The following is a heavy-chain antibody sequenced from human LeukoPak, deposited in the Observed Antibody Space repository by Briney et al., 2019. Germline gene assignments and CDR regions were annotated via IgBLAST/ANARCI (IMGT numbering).Heavy chain of an antibody. CDR2: ISAYNGNT. D-gene: IGHD1-26*01. CDR1: GYTFTSYG. J-gene: IGHJ4*02. V-gene: IGHV1-18*01. Sequence: GALVKVSCKASGYTFTSYGISLVRQAPGQGLEWMGRISAYNGNTNYAQKLQGRVTMTTHTSTSTAYMELRSLRSDDTAVYYCARAVWVKEFDYWGQGTLVTVSS. CDR3: ARAVWVKEFDY.